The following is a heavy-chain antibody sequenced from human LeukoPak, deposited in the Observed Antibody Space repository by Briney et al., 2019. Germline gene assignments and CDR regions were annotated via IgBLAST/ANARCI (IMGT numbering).Heavy chain of an antibody. D-gene: IGHD2-2*01. Sequence: GGSLRLSCAASRFTFSSYAMSWVRQAPGKGLEWVSGISGSGGSTYYADSMKGRFTISRDNFENTLYLQMNSLRAEDTAVYYCAKGRVPAAQAWFDSWGREPWSPSPQ. J-gene: IGHJ5*01. V-gene: IGHV3-23*01. CDR1: RFTFSSYA. CDR2: ISGSGGST. CDR3: AKGRVPAAQAWFDS.